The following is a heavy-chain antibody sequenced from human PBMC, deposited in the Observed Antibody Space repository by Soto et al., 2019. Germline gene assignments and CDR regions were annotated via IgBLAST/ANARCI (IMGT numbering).Heavy chain of an antibody. CDR3: ARDRMAADATEVAFDF. Sequence: SETLSLTSAVSGGSISTYFWNWLRQPPGKGLEWIAYISDSGRILYNPSLKSRVTLSLDASKNQFSLRLSSVTAADTAVYYCARDRMAADATEVAFDFWGQGTMVTVSS. CDR2: ISDSGRI. D-gene: IGHD6-13*01. CDR1: GGSISTYF. J-gene: IGHJ3*01. V-gene: IGHV4-59*01.